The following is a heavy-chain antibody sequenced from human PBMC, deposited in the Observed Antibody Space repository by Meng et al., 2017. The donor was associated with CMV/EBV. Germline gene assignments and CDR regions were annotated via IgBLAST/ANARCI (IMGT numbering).Heavy chain of an antibody. Sequence: GESLKISCAASGFTFSSYSMNWVRQAPGKGLEWVSSISSSSSYIYYADSVKGRFTISRDNAKNPLYLQMNSLRAEDTAVYYCARDDSSYWGQGTLVTV. V-gene: IGHV3-21*01. D-gene: IGHD3-22*01. CDR3: ARDDSSY. J-gene: IGHJ4*02. CDR2: ISSSSSYI. CDR1: GFTFSSYS.